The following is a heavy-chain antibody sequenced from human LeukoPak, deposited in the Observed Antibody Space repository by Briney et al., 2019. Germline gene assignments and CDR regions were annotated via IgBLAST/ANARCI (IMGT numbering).Heavy chain of an antibody. J-gene: IGHJ6*03. CDR1: GGSFSGYY. V-gene: IGHV4-34*01. CDR2: INHSGST. D-gene: IGHD2-15*01. Sequence: NPSETLSLTCAVYGGSFSGYYWSWIRQPPGKGLEWIGEINHSGSTNYNPSLKSRVTISVDTSKNQFSLKLSSVTAADTAVYYCARGRLGYCSGGSCYSAYYYYMDVWGKGTTVTVSS. CDR3: ARGRLGYCSGGSCYSAYYYYMDV.